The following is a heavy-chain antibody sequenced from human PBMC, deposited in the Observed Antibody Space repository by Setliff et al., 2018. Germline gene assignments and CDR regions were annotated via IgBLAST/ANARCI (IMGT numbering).Heavy chain of an antibody. Sequence: SETLSLTCTVSGGSISSSDFYWGWIRQPPGKGLEWIGSIYYSGTTYYNPSLKSPVTISIDTSKNQFSLKLSSVTAADTAVYCCARMSGFLYMDVWGKGTPVTVSS. CDR3: ARMSGFLYMDV. J-gene: IGHJ6*03. V-gene: IGHV4-39*01. D-gene: IGHD6-25*01. CDR2: IYYSGTT. CDR1: GGSISSSDFY.